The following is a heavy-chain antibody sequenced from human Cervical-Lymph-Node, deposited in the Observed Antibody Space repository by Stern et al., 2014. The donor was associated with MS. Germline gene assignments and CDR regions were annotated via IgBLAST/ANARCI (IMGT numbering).Heavy chain of an antibody. CDR2: IYYSGST. D-gene: IGHD3-22*01. CDR1: GGSISSSSYY. V-gene: IGHV4-39*01. CDR3: ARWAYSSGWYNWFDP. J-gene: IGHJ5*02. Sequence: VQLVESGPGLVKPSETLSLTCTVSGGSISSSSYYWGWIRQPPGKGLEWIGSIYYSGSTYYNPSLKSRVNISVDTSQNQFSLKLSSVTAADTAVYYCARWAYSSGWYNWFDPWGQGTLVTVSS.